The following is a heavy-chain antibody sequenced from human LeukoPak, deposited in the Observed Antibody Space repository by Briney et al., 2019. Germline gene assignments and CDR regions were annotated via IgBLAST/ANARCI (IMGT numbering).Heavy chain of an antibody. CDR3: ARLRSMGYYYGMDV. D-gene: IGHD2/OR15-2a*01. CDR2: ISAYNGNT. V-gene: IGHV1-18*01. J-gene: IGHJ6*02. CDR1: GYTFTSYG. Sequence: EASVKVSCKASGYTFTSYGISWVRPAPGQGLEWMGWISAYNGNTNYAQKLQGRVTMTTDTSTSTAYMELRSLRSDDTAVYYCARLRSMGYYYGMDVWGQGTTVTVSS.